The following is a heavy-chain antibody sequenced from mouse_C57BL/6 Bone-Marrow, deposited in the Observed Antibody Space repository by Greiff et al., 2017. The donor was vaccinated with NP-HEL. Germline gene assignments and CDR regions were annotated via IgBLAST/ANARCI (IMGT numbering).Heavy chain of an antibody. CDR2: ILPGSGST. CDR3: ARDGLADGYFDWYFEV. V-gene: IGHV1-9*01. D-gene: IGHD2-3*01. Sequence: QVQLQQSGAELMKPGASVKLSCKATGYTFTGYWIEWVKQRPGHGLEWIGEILPGSGSTNYNEKFKGKATFTADTPSNTAYMQLSSLTTEDSAIYYCARDGLADGYFDWYFEVWGTGTTVTVSS. CDR1: GYTFTGYW. J-gene: IGHJ1*03.